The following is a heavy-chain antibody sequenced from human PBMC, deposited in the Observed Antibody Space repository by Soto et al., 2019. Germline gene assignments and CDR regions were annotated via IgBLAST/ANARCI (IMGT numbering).Heavy chain of an antibody. CDR3: ARVAVAPVSGAFDI. V-gene: IGHV6-1*01. D-gene: IGHD6-19*01. Sequence: PSQTESLTYAICVDSDSSNIAAWNWIRQSPSRGLEWLGRTYYRSKWYNDYAVSVKSRITINPDTSKNQFSLQLNSVTPEDSAVYYCARVAVAPVSGAFDIWGQGTMVTVSS. CDR2: TYYRSKWYN. J-gene: IGHJ3*02. CDR1: VDSDSSNIAA.